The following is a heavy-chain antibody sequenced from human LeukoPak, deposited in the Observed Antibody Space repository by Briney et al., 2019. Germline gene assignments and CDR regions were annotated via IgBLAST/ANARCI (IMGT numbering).Heavy chain of an antibody. V-gene: IGHV4-59*01. CDR2: IYYSGST. D-gene: IGHD4-17*01. J-gene: IGHJ4*02. CDR1: GGSISSYY. Sequence: SETLSLTCTVSGGSISSYYWSWIRQPPGKGLEWIGYIYYSGSTNYNPSLKSRVTISVDTSKNQFSLKLSSVTAADTAVYYCASLTVTTGVFDYWGQGTLVTVSS. CDR3: ASLTVTTGVFDY.